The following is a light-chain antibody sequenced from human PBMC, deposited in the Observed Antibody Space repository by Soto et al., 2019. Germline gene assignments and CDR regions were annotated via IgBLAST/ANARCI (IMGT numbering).Light chain of an antibody. CDR3: QQYSGYSRT. Sequence: DIQMTKSPPTRPASVGDRATITGGASQSISSWLAWYQQKPGKAPKLLIYKASSLESGVPSRFSGSGSGTEFILTISSLQPDDVATYYCQQYSGYSRTFGQGTKVDI. CDR1: QSISSW. V-gene: IGKV1-5*03. CDR2: KAS. J-gene: IGKJ1*01.